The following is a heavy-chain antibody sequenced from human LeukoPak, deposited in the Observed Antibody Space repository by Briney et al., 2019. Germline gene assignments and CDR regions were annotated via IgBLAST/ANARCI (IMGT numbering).Heavy chain of an antibody. CDR1: GFTFSSYS. CDR3: ARVGMGATVTTFHYYCMDV. J-gene: IGHJ6*03. D-gene: IGHD4-11*01. CDR2: ITSSSSHI. V-gene: IGHV3-21*06. Sequence: GGSLRLSCEASGFTFSSYSMDWVRQAPGKGLERVSSITSSSSHIYYADSVKGRFTISRDNAKNSVYLQMNSLRAEDTAVYYCARVGMGATVTTFHYYCMDVWGVGTTVTVSS.